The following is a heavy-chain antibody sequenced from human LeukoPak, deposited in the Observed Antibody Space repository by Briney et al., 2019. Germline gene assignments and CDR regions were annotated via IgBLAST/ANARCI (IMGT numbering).Heavy chain of an antibody. D-gene: IGHD2-15*01. CDR2: IIPIFGTA. CDR1: GGTFGSYA. J-gene: IGHJ3*02. Sequence: RASVKVSCKASGGTFGSYAISWVRQAPGQGLEWMGGIIPIFGTANYAQKFQGRVTITADESTSTAYMELSSLRSEDTAVYYCARAATAYDAFDIWGQGTMVTVSS. V-gene: IGHV1-69*13. CDR3: ARAATAYDAFDI.